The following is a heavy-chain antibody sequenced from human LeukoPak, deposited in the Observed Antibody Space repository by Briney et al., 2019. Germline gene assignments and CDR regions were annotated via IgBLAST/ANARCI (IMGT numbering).Heavy chain of an antibody. Sequence: PSETLSLTCAVYGGSFSGYYWSWIRQPPGKGLEWIGEINHSGSTNYNPSLKSRVTISVDTSKNQFSLKLSSVTAADTAVYYCAKRVRSSYSGLETKRYYYYYMDVWGKGTTVTVSS. V-gene: IGHV4-34*01. CDR1: GGSFSGYY. CDR2: INHSGST. CDR3: AKRVRSSYSGLETKRYYYYYMDV. D-gene: IGHD3/OR15-3a*01. J-gene: IGHJ6*03.